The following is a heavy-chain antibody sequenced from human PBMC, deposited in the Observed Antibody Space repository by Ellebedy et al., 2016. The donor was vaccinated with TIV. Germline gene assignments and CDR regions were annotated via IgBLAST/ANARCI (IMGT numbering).Heavy chain of an antibody. J-gene: IGHJ4*02. Sequence: SETLSLXXTVSGGSISSYYWNWIRQPPGKGLEWIANIYHTGHTNYNPSLKRRCTTSLDTSKKQFSLNLTYVTAADTAVYYCAGGSGWLPDSWGQGMLVTVSS. V-gene: IGHV4-59*01. CDR3: AGGSGWLPDS. D-gene: IGHD6-19*01. CDR2: IYHTGHT. CDR1: GGSISSYY.